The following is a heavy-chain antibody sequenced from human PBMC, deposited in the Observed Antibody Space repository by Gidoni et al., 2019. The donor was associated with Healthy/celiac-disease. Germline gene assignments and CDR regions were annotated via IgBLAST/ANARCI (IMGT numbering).Heavy chain of an antibody. CDR2: SYYSGST. CDR1: GGSISSSSYY. J-gene: IGHJ5*02. D-gene: IGHD6-13*01. Sequence: QLQLQESGPGLVKPSETLSLTCTVSGGSISSSSYYWGWIRQPPGKGLEWIGSSYYSGSTYYNPSLKSRVTISVDTSKNQFSLKLSSVTAADTAVYYCARHRGYDPSSFDPWGQGTLVTVSS. V-gene: IGHV4-39*01. CDR3: ARHRGYDPSSFDP.